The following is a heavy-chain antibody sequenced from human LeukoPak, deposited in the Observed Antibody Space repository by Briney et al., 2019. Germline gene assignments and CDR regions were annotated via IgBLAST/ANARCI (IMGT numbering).Heavy chain of an antibody. D-gene: IGHD3-10*01. CDR3: ARDPVIWFGELPSPYFDY. V-gene: IGHV3-48*01. CDR2: ISSSSSTI. Sequence: PGGSLRLSCAASGFTFSSYSMNWVRQAPGKGLEWVSYISSSSSTIYYADSVKGRFTISRDNAKNSPYLQMNSLRAEDTAVYYCARDPVIWFGELPSPYFDYWGQGTLVTVSS. J-gene: IGHJ4*02. CDR1: GFTFSSYS.